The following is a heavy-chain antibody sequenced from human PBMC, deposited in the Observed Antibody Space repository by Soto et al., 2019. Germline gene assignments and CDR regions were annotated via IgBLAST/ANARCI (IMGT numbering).Heavy chain of an antibody. D-gene: IGHD5-12*01. CDR1: GFTFSSYA. J-gene: IGHJ4*02. Sequence: EVQLLESGGGLVQPGGSLRLSCAASGFTFSSYAMSWVRQAPGKGLEWVSAISGSGGSTYYADSVKGRFTISRDNSKNPLYLQMNSLRAEDTAVYYCAKAGAGLLRPTGFDYWGQGTLVTVSS. V-gene: IGHV3-23*01. CDR2: ISGSGGST. CDR3: AKAGAGLLRPTGFDY.